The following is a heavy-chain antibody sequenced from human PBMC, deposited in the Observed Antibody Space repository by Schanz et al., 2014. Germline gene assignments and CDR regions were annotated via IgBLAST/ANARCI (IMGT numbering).Heavy chain of an antibody. CDR1: GFTLSNYA. CDR3: TRDVRLDRRGNWFDP. Sequence: EVQLVESGGGLAQPGGSLRLSCAASGFTLSNYAMSWVRQAPGKGLEWVSAILGLASTTYYADSVKGRFTISRDNSKNLLYLQMNSLRAEDTAVYYCTRDVRLDRRGNWFDPWGQGTLVTVSS. J-gene: IGHJ5*02. V-gene: IGHV3-23*04. D-gene: IGHD1-1*01. CDR2: ILGLASTT.